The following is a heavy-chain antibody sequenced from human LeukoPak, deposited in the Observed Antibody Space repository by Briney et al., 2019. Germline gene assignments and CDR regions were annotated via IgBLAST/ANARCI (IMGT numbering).Heavy chain of an antibody. CDR3: ATSYGSSSGPFDS. V-gene: IGHV3-23*01. CDR2: ISGSGTGS. J-gene: IGHJ4*02. Sequence: PGGSLRLSCAASRFTFKDYAMNWVRQAPGKGLEWVSTISGSGTGSYYADSVKGRFTISRDNSRNTLHLQMDSLRADDTAVYYCATSYGSSSGPFDSWGQGTLVTVSS. D-gene: IGHD6-6*01. CDR1: RFTFKDYA.